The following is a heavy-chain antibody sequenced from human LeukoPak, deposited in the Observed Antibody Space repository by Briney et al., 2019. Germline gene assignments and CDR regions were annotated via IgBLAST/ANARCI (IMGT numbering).Heavy chain of an antibody. CDR1: GFTFSSYA. CDR2: ISYDGGNK. CDR3: AKRMSYYDSSPADY. J-gene: IGHJ4*02. Sequence: GGSLRLSCAASGFTFSSYAMHWVRQAPGKGLEWVAVISYDGGNKYYADSVKGRFTISRDNSKNTLYLQMNSLRADDTAVYYCAKRMSYYDSSPADYWGQGTLVTVSS. D-gene: IGHD3-22*01. V-gene: IGHV3-30-3*02.